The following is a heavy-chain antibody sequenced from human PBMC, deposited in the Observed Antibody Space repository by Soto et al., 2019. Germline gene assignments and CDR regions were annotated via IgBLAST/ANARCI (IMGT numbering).Heavy chain of an antibody. J-gene: IGHJ4*02. CDR3: AXESLXAKGADH. CDR2: IIPIIRVT. V-gene: IGHV1-69*17. Sequence: QVQLVQSGAEVKRPGSSVKVSCESSGDTFNSXXXXXVXQAPGQGLEWMGGIIPIIRVTHYAQKFQGRVTISALSSXXTAXXXXXXXXXXXXXXXXXAXESLXAKGADHWGQGTLVTVSS. CDR1: GDTFNSXX. D-gene: IGHD3-16*01.